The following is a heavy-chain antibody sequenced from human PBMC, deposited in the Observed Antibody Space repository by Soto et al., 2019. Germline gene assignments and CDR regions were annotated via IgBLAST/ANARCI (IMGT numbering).Heavy chain of an antibody. CDR3: TPEGAGFKY. J-gene: IGHJ4*02. CDR1: EFTFSGSS. V-gene: IGHV3-73*02. CDR2: IRSKTTNYAT. Sequence: DVQLVESGGGLVQPGGSLKLSCAASEFTFSGSSMHWVRQASGKGLEWVGRIRSKTTNYATAYAASVKDRFTISRDDSKNTTYLQMSSRKTEDTAVYYCTPEGAGFKYWGQGTLVTVSS. D-gene: IGHD1-26*01.